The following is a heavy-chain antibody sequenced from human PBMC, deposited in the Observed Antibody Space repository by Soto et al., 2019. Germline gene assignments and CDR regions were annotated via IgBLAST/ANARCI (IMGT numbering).Heavy chain of an antibody. Sequence: QLQLLESGSGLVKPSQTLSLTCAVSGGSISSGGYSWGWIRQPPGKGLEWIGYIYHSVSTYYNPSLKSRVTISVDRAKDQFSLRLGSGNAADTAVYYRARVPYYWGQGTLVTLSS. CDR2: IYHSVST. J-gene: IGHJ4*02. CDR3: ARVPYY. CDR1: GGSISSGGYS. V-gene: IGHV4-30-2*01.